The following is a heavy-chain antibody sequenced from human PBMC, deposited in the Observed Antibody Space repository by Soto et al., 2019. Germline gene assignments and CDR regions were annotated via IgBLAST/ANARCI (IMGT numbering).Heavy chain of an antibody. Sequence: SVKVSCKASGGTFSSYAISWVRQAPGQGLEWMGGIIPIFGTANYAQKFQGRVTITADESTSTAYMELSSLRSEDTAVYYCARPVWSGYYLNWFDPWGQGTLVTVSS. V-gene: IGHV1-69*13. CDR2: IIPIFGTA. CDR3: ARPVWSGYYLNWFDP. CDR1: GGTFSSYA. J-gene: IGHJ5*02. D-gene: IGHD3-3*01.